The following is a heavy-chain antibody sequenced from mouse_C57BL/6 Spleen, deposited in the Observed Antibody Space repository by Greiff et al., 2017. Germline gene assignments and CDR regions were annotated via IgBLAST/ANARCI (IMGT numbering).Heavy chain of an antibody. Sequence: VKLQESGPELVKPGASVKISCKASGYAFSSSWMNWVKQRPGKGLEWIGRIYPGDGDTNYNGKFKGTATLTADKSSSTAYMQLSSLTAEDSAVYFCAIYYGSSYVEFAYWGQGTLVTVSA. V-gene: IGHV1-82*01. CDR2: IYPGDGDT. CDR3: AIYYGSSYVEFAY. CDR1: GYAFSSSW. J-gene: IGHJ3*01. D-gene: IGHD1-1*01.